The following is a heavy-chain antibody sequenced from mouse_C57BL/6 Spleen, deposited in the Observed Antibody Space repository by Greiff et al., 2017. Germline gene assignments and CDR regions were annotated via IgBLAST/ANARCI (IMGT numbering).Heavy chain of an antibody. V-gene: IGHV1-18*01. CDR3: ARRVYDYDDAMDY. CDR2: INPNNGGT. Sequence: VQLQQSGPELVKPGASVKIPCKASGYTFTDYNMDWVKQSHGNSLEWIGDINPNNGGTIYNQKFKGKATLTVDKSSSTAYMELRSLTSEDTAVYYCARRVYDYDDAMDYWGQGTSVTVSS. D-gene: IGHD2-4*01. CDR1: GYTFTDYN. J-gene: IGHJ4*01.